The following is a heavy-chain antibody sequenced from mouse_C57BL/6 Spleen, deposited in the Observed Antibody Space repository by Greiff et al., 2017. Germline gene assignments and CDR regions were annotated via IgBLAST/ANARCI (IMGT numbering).Heavy chain of an antibody. Sequence: QVQLKQPGAELMKPGASVTLSCKATGYTFTGYWIEWVKQRPGHGLEWIGEILPGSGSTNYNEKFKGQATITADTSSNTAYMQLSSLTTEDSAIYCCARDPGRRYYFDYWGQGTTLTVSS. J-gene: IGHJ2*01. CDR2: ILPGSGST. D-gene: IGHD3-3*01. CDR3: ARDPGRRYYFDY. V-gene: IGHV1-9*01. CDR1: GYTFTGYW.